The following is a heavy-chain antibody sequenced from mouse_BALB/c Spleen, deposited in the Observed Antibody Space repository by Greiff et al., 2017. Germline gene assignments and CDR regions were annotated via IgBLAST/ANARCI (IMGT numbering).Heavy chain of an antibody. V-gene: IGHV14-3*02. CDR3: APIYSGAMDY. Sequence: VQLKQSGAELVKPGASVKLSCTASGFNIKDTYMHWVKQRPEQGLEWIGRIDPANGNTKYDPKFQGKATITADTSSNTAYLQLSSLTSEDTAVYYCAPIYSGAMDYWGQGTSVTVSS. CDR2: IDPANGNT. J-gene: IGHJ4*01. CDR1: GFNIKDTY. D-gene: IGHD2-1*01.